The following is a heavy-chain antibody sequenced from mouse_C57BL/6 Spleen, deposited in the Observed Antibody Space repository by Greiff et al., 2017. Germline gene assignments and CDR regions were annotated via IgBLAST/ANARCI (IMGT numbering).Heavy chain of an antibody. V-gene: IGHV5-12*01. J-gene: IGHJ2*01. Sequence: EVQVVESGGGLVQPGGSLKLSCAASGFTFSDYYMYWVRQTPEKRLEWVAYISNGGGSTYYPDTVKGRFTISRDNAKNTLYLQMSRLKSEDTAMYYCARQGHYGSSSYYFDYWGQGTTLTVSS. CDR3: ARQGHYGSSSYYFDY. D-gene: IGHD1-1*01. CDR2: ISNGGGST. CDR1: GFTFSDYY.